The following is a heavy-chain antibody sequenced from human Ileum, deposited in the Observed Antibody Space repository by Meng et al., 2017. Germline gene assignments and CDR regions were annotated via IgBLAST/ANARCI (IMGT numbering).Heavy chain of an antibody. CDR2: IYHSGST. CDR1: GGSISSSNW. Sequence: VLLQAAGPGLVKPSGTLSRTCAGSGGSISSSNWWSWVRQPPGKGLEWIGEIYHSGSTNYNPSLKSRVTISVDKSKNQFSLKLSSVTAADTAVYYCASLRYNWNYSADYWGQGTLVTVSS. V-gene: IGHV4-4*02. CDR3: ASLRYNWNYSADY. J-gene: IGHJ4*02. D-gene: IGHD1-7*01.